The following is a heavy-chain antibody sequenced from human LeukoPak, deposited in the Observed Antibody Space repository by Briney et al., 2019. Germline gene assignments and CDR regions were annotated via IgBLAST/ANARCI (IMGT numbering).Heavy chain of an antibody. V-gene: IGHV3-23*01. D-gene: IGHD5-18*01. J-gene: IGHJ5*02. CDR1: GFTFSSYA. CDR2: ISGSGGST. CDR3: AKGHSDTAMEDNWFDP. Sequence: GGSLRLSRAASGFTFSSYAMSWVRQAPGKGLEWVSAISGSGGSTYYADSVKGRFTISRDNSRNTLYLQMNSLRAEDTAVYYCAKGHSDTAMEDNWFDPWGQGTLVTVSS.